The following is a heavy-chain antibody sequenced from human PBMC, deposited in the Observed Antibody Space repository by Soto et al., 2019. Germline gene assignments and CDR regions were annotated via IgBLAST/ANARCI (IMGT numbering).Heavy chain of an antibody. CDR2: MIHVFYRA. V-gene: IGHV1-69*13. Sequence: SSVKVSCKASGGTFSSYGIRLVRQPPGQRLEWMVGMIHVFYRANYVQTVHDRFTINADESASTAYLDVSSRRAEDTAGYFCARVASSRGYYYNDAFDIRGQGTMVTVSS. CDR1: GGTFSSYG. CDR3: ARVASSRGYYYNDAFDI. J-gene: IGHJ3*02. D-gene: IGHD3-22*01.